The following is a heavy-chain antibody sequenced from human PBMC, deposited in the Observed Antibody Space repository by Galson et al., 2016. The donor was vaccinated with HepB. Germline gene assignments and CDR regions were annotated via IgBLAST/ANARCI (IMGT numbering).Heavy chain of an antibody. CDR1: GYSLTDLS. CDR2: FDHEARRT. Sequence: SVKVSCKVSGYSLTDLSMHWVRQGPGKGLEWMGGFDHEARRTIYAPRLQDRVTLTEDTSTDTAYMELNRLRSDATAVYFCTALDYGDDALDYWGQGTLVPVSP. CDR3: TALDYGDDALDY. D-gene: IGHD4-17*01. V-gene: IGHV1-24*01. J-gene: IGHJ4*02.